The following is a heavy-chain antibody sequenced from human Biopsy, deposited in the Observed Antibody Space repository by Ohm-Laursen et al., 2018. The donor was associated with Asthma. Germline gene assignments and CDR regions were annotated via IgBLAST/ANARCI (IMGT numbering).Heavy chain of an antibody. V-gene: IGHV3-30*01. D-gene: IGHD1-1*01. CDR3: VRDGTDDAFDI. J-gene: IGHJ3*02. CDR2: ISKDASTQ. CDR1: GFRLSNYA. Sequence: SLRLSYTAPGFRLSNYAIHWVRQAPGKGLEWVGVISKDASTQDYADSVKGRFTMARDNSKNTLDLQMNSLREEDTAVYYCVRDGTDDAFDIWGQGTVVSVSS.